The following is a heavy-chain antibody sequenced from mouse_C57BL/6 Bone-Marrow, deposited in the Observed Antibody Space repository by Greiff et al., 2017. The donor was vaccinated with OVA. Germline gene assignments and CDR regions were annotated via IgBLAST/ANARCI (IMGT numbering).Heavy chain of an antibody. V-gene: IGHV1-64*01. CDR3: ARSDWAVSYYAMDY. D-gene: IGHD4-1*01. Sequence: VQLQQPGAELVKPGASVKLSCKASGYTFTSYWMHWVKQRPGQGLEWIGMLHPNRGSTNYNEKFKSKATLTVDKSSSQAYMQLSRLTSEDSAVYYCARSDWAVSYYAMDYWGQGTSVTVSS. CDR1: GYTFTSYW. J-gene: IGHJ4*01. CDR2: LHPNRGST.